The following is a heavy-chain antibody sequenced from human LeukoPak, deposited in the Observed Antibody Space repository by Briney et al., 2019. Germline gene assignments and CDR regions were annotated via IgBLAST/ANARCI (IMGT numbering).Heavy chain of an antibody. Sequence: GGSLRLSCVASGFTCSSNGMHWVRQAPGKGLEWVTFIQYDGSKKYYADSVKGRFTISRDNSKNTLYLEMNSLRAEDTAVYCCAKDIGSYYDYWGQGILVTVSS. CDR2: IQYDGSKK. D-gene: IGHD3-10*01. J-gene: IGHJ4*02. V-gene: IGHV3-30*02. CDR1: GFTCSSNG. CDR3: AKDIGSYYDY.